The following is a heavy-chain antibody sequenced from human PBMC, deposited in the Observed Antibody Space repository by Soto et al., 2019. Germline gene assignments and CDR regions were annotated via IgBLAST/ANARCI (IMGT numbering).Heavy chain of an antibody. D-gene: IGHD3-9*01. CDR2: ISSSSSTI. CDR3: ARDPTDILTGPGYFDY. V-gene: IGHV3-48*02. CDR1: GFTFSSYS. Sequence: GGSLRLSCAASGFTFSSYSMNWVRQAPGKGLEWVSYISSSSSTIYYADSVKGRFTISRDNAKNSLYLQMNSLRDEDTAVYYCARDPTDILTGPGYFDYWGQGTLVTVSS. J-gene: IGHJ4*02.